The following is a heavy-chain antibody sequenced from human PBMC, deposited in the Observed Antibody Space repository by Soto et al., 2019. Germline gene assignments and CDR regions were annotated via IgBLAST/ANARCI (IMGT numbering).Heavy chain of an antibody. D-gene: IGHD3-16*02. CDR1: GGSISSGGYY. J-gene: IGHJ4*01. CDR3: ARGDAYDYVWGSYRYGPALFDY. V-gene: IGHV4-31*03. CDR2: IYYSGST. Sequence: SETLSLTCTVSGGSISSGGYYWSWIRQHPGRGLEWIGYIYYSGSTYYNPSLKSRVTISVDTSKNQFSLKLSSVTAADTAVYYCARGDAYDYVWGSYRYGPALFDYWGQEPWSPSPQ.